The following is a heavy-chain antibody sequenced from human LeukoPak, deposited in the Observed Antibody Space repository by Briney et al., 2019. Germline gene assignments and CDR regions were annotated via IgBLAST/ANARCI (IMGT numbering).Heavy chain of an antibody. CDR3: AKDPRYPTSSPFDY. CDR1: GFTFSSYG. CDR2: IRYDGSNK. D-gene: IGHD1-14*01. J-gene: IGHJ4*02. Sequence: GGSLRLSCAASGFTFSSYGMHWVRQAPGKGLEWVAFIRYDGSNKYYADSVKGRFTISRDNSKNALYLQMNSLRAEDTAVYYCAKDPRYPTSSPFDYWGQGTLVTVSS. V-gene: IGHV3-30*02.